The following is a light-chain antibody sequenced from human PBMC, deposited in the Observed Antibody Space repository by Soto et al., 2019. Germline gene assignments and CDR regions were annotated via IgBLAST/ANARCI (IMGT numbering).Light chain of an antibody. CDR1: QSVSVN. CDR2: RAS. V-gene: IGKV3-15*01. J-gene: IGKJ5*01. CDR3: QQYHHWPPIT. Sequence: EIGLSQSPCTLSLSPGERATLSCRASQSVSVNSLAWYQQKPGQSPRLLIFRASTRASGIPDRFSGSGSGTEFTLTISSLQSEDFAVYYCQQYHHWPPITFGQGTRLEIK.